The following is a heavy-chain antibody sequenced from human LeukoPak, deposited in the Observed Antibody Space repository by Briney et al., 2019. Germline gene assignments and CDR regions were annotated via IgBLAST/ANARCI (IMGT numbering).Heavy chain of an antibody. J-gene: IGHJ6*03. CDR3: ARGAPTRYDFWSGYYTFYMDV. CDR1: GGSISSGNYY. D-gene: IGHD3-3*01. V-gene: IGHV4-61*01. Sequence: PSETLSLTCTVSGGSISSGNYYWSWIRQPPGKGLEWIGYIYYSGSTNYNPSLKSRVTISVDTSKNQFSLKLSSVTAADTAVYYCARGAPTRYDFWSGYYTFYMDVWGKGTTVTVSS. CDR2: IYYSGST.